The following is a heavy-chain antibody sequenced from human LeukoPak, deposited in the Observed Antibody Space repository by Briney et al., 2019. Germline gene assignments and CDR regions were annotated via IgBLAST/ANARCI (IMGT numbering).Heavy chain of an antibody. J-gene: IGHJ4*02. Sequence: SETLSLTCTVSGGSISSYYWSWIRQPPGKGLEWIGYIYYSGSTNYNPSLKSRVTISVDTSKSQFSLKLSSVTAADTAVYYCARTRFGELLYGAVDYWGQGTLVTVSS. CDR3: ARTRFGELLYGAVDY. CDR1: GGSISSYY. D-gene: IGHD3-10*01. CDR2: IYYSGST. V-gene: IGHV4-59*01.